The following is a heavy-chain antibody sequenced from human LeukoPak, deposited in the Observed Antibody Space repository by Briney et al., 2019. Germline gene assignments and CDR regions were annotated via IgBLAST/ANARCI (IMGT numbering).Heavy chain of an antibody. CDR3: ARGELGATEPTPDY. CDR2: INPNSGGT. J-gene: IGHJ4*02. V-gene: IGHV1-2*06. CDR1: GYTFTGYY. D-gene: IGHD1-26*01. Sequence: ASVKVSCKASGYTFTGYYMHWVRQAPGQGLEWMGRINPNSGGTNYAQKFQVRVTMTRDTSISTAYMELSRLRSDDTAVYYCARGELGATEPTPDYWGQGTLVTVSS.